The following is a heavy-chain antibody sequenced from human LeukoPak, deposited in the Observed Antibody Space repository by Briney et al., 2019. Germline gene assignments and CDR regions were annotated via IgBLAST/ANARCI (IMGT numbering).Heavy chain of an antibody. V-gene: IGHV3-73*01. Sequence: GGSLRLSCAASGFTFSSYAMSWVRQAPGKGLEWVGRIRSKANSYATAYAASVKGRFTISRDDSKNTAYLQMNSLKTEDTAVYYCTSRDSSGYFPTGYWGQGTLVTVSS. CDR3: TSRDSSGYFPTGY. CDR1: GFTFSSYA. J-gene: IGHJ4*02. D-gene: IGHD3-22*01. CDR2: IRSKANSYAT.